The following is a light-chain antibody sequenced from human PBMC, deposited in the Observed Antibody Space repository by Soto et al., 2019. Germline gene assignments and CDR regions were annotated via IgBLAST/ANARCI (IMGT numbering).Light chain of an antibody. J-gene: IGKJ2*01. CDR1: QSVRSSF. CDR3: QQYDSYPYT. CDR2: GAS. Sequence: EIVVTQSPGTLSSSPGARATLSFRASQSVRSSFVAWYQQKPVQAPRLLIYGASSRATGIPDRFSGSGSGTDFTLTISRLEPEDFAVYYCQQYDSYPYTFGKGTKLEIK. V-gene: IGKV3-20*01.